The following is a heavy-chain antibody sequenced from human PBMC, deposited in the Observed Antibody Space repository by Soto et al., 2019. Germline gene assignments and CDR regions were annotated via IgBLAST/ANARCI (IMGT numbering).Heavy chain of an antibody. CDR1: GFTFSSYG. D-gene: IGHD5-18*01. V-gene: IGHV3-30*18. J-gene: IGHJ3*02. Sequence: QVQLVESGGGVVQPGRSLRLSCAASGFTFSSYGMHWVRQAPGKGLEWVAVISYDGSNKYYADSVKGRFTISRDNSKNTLYLQMNSLRAEDTAVYYCAKGETAMALGDAFDIWGQGTMVTVSS. CDR3: AKGETAMALGDAFDI. CDR2: ISYDGSNK.